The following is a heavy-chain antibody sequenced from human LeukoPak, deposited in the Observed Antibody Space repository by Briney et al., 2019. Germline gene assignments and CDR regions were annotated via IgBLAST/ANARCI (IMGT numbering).Heavy chain of an antibody. D-gene: IGHD3-22*01. CDR1: GYTFTSYY. CDR2: INPSGGST. CDR3: AKSVFDSSGDPYMDV. Sequence: ASVKVSCKASGYTFTSYYMHWVRQAPGQGLEWMGIINPSGGSTSYAQKFQGRVTMTRDMSTSTVYMELNSLRAEDTAVYYCAKSVFDSSGDPYMDVWGKGTTVTISS. V-gene: IGHV1-46*01. J-gene: IGHJ6*03.